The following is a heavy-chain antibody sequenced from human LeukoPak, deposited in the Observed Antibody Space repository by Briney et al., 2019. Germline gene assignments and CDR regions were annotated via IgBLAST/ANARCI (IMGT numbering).Heavy chain of an antibody. Sequence: PGGSLRLSCAASGFTFSSYAMHWVRQAPGKGLEWVAVISYDGSNKYYADSVKGRFTISRDNSKNTLYLQMNSLRAEDTAVYYCARGNTAMVIFDYRGQGTLVTVSS. V-gene: IGHV3-30-3*01. J-gene: IGHJ4*02. D-gene: IGHD5-18*01. CDR1: GFTFSSYA. CDR2: ISYDGSNK. CDR3: ARGNTAMVIFDY.